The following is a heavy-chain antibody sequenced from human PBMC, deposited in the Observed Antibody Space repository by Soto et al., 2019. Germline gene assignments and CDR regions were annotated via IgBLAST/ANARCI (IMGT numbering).Heavy chain of an antibody. CDR3: AKHPFNPLVTPYWYFDV. V-gene: IGHV4-39*01. CDR2: FYSGGKT. Sequence: QLQLQESGPGLVKASETLFLTCTVSGDSISRSANYWGWVRQSPGRGLEWIGSFYSGGKTYFNPSLKSRVALSADTSKNELPLRLSSVTATDTATYYCAKHPFNPLVTPYWYFDVWGRGTPVAVS. J-gene: IGHJ2*01. D-gene: IGHD3-16*02. CDR1: GDSISRSANY.